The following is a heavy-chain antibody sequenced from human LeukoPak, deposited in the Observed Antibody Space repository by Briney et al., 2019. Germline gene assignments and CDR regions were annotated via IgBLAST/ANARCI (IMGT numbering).Heavy chain of an antibody. J-gene: IGHJ4*02. CDR3: ARCPHGGATNVWE. V-gene: IGHV1-18*01. Sequence: APVNVSYMASGYTFTRYGIRGVRQAPGQGLEWMGWISAYNGNTNYAQKLQGRVTMTTDTSTSTAYMELRSLRSDDTAVYYCARCPHGGATNVWEWGQRTLVTVSS. D-gene: IGHD1-26*01. CDR2: ISAYNGNT. CDR1: GYTFTRYG.